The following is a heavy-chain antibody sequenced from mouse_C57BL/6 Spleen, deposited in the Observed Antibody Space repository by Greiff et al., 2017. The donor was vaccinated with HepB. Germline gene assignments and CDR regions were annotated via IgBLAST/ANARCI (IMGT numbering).Heavy chain of an antibody. CDR3: ARGSTGPWFAY. V-gene: IGHV1-22*01. D-gene: IGHD4-1*02. CDR1: GYTFTDYH. Sequence: EVQLQQSGPELVKPGASVKMSCKASGYTFTDYHMHWVKQSHGKSLEWIGYINPNNGGTSYNQKFKGKATLTVNKSSSTAYMELRSLTSEDSAVYYCARGSTGPWFAYWGQGTLVTVSA. CDR2: INPNNGGT. J-gene: IGHJ3*01.